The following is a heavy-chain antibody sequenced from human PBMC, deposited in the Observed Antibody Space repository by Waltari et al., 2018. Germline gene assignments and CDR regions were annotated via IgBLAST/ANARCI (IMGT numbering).Heavy chain of an antibody. Sequence: QLQLQQWGAGLLQPSEPLSLTCAIYGRSFSGYYWSWIRKPPGKGLEWIGEINHSGSTNYNPSLKSRVTISVDTSKNQFSLKLSSVTAADTAVYYCARGLERASGGFDYWGQGTLVTVSS. J-gene: IGHJ4*02. D-gene: IGHD2-15*01. CDR1: GRSFSGYY. CDR3: ARGLERASGGFDY. V-gene: IGHV4-34*01. CDR2: INHSGST.